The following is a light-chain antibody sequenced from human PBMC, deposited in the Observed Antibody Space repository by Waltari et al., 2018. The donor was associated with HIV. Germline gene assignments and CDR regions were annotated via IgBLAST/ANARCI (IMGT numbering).Light chain of an antibody. V-gene: IGLV6-57*03. J-gene: IGLJ3*02. CDR1: SGGIDSNY. CDR3: PSYDADNHWV. Sequence: FMLTQPHSVSESPGKTVTISCGRSSGGIDSNYVQWSQHRPGRAPTTVIFEDHERPSGVPDRVSGSIDISSNSAYLTISGLETEDEADYYCPSYDADNHWVFGGGTKLTVL. CDR2: EDH.